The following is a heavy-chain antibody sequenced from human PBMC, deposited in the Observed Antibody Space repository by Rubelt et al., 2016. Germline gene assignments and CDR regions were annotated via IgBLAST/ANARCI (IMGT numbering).Heavy chain of an antibody. Sequence: QVQLQQWGAGLLKPSETLSLTCVVSGGSFSAYYWSWIRQPPGKGLEWIGEINHSGSTTYNPSLKRRVTISVDTSKNQFSRKVSAGTAADTAVYYCARAPLYGSGTYGPYDYWGQGTLVTVSS. J-gene: IGHJ4*02. CDR1: GGSFSAYY. CDR3: ARAPLYGSGTYGPYDY. CDR2: INHSGST. D-gene: IGHD3-10*01. V-gene: IGHV4-34*01.